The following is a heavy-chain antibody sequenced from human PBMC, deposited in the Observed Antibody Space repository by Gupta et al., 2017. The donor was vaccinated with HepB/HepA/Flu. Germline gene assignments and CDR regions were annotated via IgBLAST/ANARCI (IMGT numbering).Heavy chain of an antibody. V-gene: IGHV1-18*01. J-gene: IGHJ1*01. CDR2: INGDSGNA. Sequence: QVYLVQSGAEVKKPGASVKVSCKASGYRFTSYGNNWVRQAPGQGLEWMGWINGDSGNAYYAQTVQGRVSMTIDASTDTAYMEMTSLRFDDTAIYYCARGGRFGDFLDWGQGTLVTVSS. CDR1: GYRFTSYG. D-gene: IGHD2-21*01. CDR3: ARGGRFGDFLD.